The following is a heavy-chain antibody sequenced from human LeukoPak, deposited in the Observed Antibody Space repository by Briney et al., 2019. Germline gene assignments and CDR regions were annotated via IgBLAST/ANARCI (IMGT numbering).Heavy chain of an antibody. CDR2: IYYSGST. D-gene: IGHD4-11*01. CDR3: ARHVPPEGGDSNYEYFDY. Sequence: SETLSLTCTVSGGSISSSSYYWGWIRQPPGKGLEWIGSIYYSGSTYYNPSLKSRVTISVDTSKNQFSLKLSSVIAADTAVYYCARHVPPEGGDSNYEYFDYWGQGTLVTVSS. J-gene: IGHJ4*02. V-gene: IGHV4-39*01. CDR1: GGSISSSSYY.